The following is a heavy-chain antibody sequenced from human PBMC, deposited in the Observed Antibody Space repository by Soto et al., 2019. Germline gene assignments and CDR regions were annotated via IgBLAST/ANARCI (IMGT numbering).Heavy chain of an antibody. CDR1: GGSINSGGYC. J-gene: IGHJ4*02. CDR2: ISYGGST. Sequence: QVQLQESGPGLVKPSQTLSLTCTVSGGSINSGGYCWSWIRQHPGKGLDWIGCISYGGSTSYTPSLKSRVTISVATSKNQFSLKLTSVTAADTAVYYCSRGILVWGQGALITVSS. CDR3: SRGILV. V-gene: IGHV4-31*03. D-gene: IGHD5-18*01.